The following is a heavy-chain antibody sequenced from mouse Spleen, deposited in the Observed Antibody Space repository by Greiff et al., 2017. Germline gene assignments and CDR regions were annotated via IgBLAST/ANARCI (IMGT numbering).Heavy chain of an antibody. CDR1: GFTFSSYA. V-gene: IGHV5-9-3*01. D-gene: IGHD2-4*01. CDR2: ISSGGSYT. Sequence: EVQVVESGGGLVKPGGSLKLSCAASGFTFSSYAMSWVRQTPEQRLEWVATISSGGSYTYYPDSVKGRFTISRDNAKNTLYLQMSSLRSEDTAMYYCARQGELYYDYDGWFAYWGQGTLVTVSA. J-gene: IGHJ3*01. CDR3: ARQGELYYDYDGWFAY.